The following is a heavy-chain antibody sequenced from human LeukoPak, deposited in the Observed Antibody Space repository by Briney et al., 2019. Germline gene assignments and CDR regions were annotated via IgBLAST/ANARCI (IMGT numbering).Heavy chain of an antibody. J-gene: IGHJ4*02. Sequence: PGGSLRLSCAASGFTVSSNYMSWVRQAPGKGLEWVSVIYSGGRTFYADSVKGRFTISRDNSKNTLSLQMNSLRAEDTAVYYCARGSSYYDSSGYYSPFDYWGQGTLVAVSS. D-gene: IGHD3-22*01. CDR1: GFTVSSNY. CDR3: ARGSSYYDSSGYYSPFDY. V-gene: IGHV3-66*01. CDR2: IYSGGRT.